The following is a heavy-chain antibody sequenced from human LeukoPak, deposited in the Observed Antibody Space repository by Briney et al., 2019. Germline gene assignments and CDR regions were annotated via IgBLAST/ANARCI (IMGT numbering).Heavy chain of an antibody. CDR2: ISSSSSYI. CDR3: ARYTRDSNWSELGYYMDV. V-gene: IGHV3-21*01. Sequence: PGGSLRLSCAACGFTFSSYSMNWVRQAPGKGLEWVSSISSSSSYIYYADSVKGRFTISRDNAKNSLYLQMNSLRAEDTAVYYSARYTRDSNWSELGYYMDVWGKGTTVTVSS. J-gene: IGHJ6*03. CDR1: GFTFSSYS. D-gene: IGHD4-11*01.